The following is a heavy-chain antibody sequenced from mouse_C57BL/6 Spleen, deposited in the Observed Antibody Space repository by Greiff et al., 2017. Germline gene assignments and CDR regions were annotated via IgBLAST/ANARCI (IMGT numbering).Heavy chain of an antibody. J-gene: IGHJ2*01. CDR2: IYPRSGNT. D-gene: IGHD1-1*01. CDR3: ARSDYGSRRYFDY. Sequence: VQLQESGAELARPGASVKLSCKASGYTFTSYGISWVKQRTGQGLEWIGEIYPRSGNTYYNEKFKGKATLTADKSSSTAYMELRSLTSEDSAVYFCARSDYGSRRYFDYWGQGTTLTVSS. V-gene: IGHV1-81*01. CDR1: GYTFTSYG.